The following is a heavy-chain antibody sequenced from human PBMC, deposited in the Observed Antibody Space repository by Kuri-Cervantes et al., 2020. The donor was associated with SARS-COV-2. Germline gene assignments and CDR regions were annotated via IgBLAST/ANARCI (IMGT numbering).Heavy chain of an antibody. CDR1: GFTFSSYA. Sequence: GGSLRLSCAASGFTFSSYAMHWVRQAPGKGLEWVAVISYDGSNKYYADSVKGRFTISRDNSKNTLYLQMNSLRAEDTAVYYCAGALWFGDPPDYWGQGTLVTVSS. CDR2: ISYDGSNK. D-gene: IGHD3-10*01. V-gene: IGHV3-30-3*01. J-gene: IGHJ4*02. CDR3: AGALWFGDPPDY.